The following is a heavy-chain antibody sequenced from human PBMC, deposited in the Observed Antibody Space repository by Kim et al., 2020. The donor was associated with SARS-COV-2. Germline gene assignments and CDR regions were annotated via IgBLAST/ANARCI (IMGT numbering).Heavy chain of an antibody. J-gene: IGHJ6*02. CDR1: GFTFSSYA. CDR3: VKVSVVVPAAMPYYYYGMDV. V-gene: IGHV3-64D*06. Sequence: GGSLRLSCSASGFTFSSYAMHWVRQAPGKGLEYVSAISSNGGSTYYADSVKGRFTISRDNSKNTLYLQMSSLRAEDTAVYYCVKVSVVVPAAMPYYYYGMDVWGQGTTVTVSS. CDR2: ISSNGGST. D-gene: IGHD2-2*01.